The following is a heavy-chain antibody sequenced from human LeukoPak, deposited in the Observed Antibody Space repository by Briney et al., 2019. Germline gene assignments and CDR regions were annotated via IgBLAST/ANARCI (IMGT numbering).Heavy chain of an antibody. CDR3: ARDRTGETKIDY. CDR2: IHYSDSS. CDR1: GGSISSYY. V-gene: IGHV4-59*01. J-gene: IGHJ4*02. D-gene: IGHD3/OR15-3a*01. Sequence: PSETLSLTCTVSGGSISSYYWSWIRKPPGKGLEWIGYIHYSDSSNYNPSLKSRVTISLDTSKNQFSLKLSSVTAADTAVYYCARDRTGETKIDYWGQGTLVTVSS.